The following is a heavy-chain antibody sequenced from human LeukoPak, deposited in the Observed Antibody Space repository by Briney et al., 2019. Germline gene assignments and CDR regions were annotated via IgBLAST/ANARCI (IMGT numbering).Heavy chain of an antibody. CDR3: AKGSRDGYNTFQN. Sequence: GGSLRLSCAASGFTFSSYWMHWVGQVPGKGLLGVSRINSDGSSTRYPDSVKGRFTISRDNAKNTLYIQMNSLRAEDTAVYYCAKGSRDGYNTFQNWGQGTLVTVSS. V-gene: IGHV3-74*01. CDR2: INSDGSST. J-gene: IGHJ1*01. CDR1: GFTFSSYW. D-gene: IGHD5-24*01.